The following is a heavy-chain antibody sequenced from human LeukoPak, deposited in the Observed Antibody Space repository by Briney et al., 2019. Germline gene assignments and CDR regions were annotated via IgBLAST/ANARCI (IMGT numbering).Heavy chain of an antibody. D-gene: IGHD5-12*01. CDR1: GFTFSSYE. CDR2: ISTSGSTI. J-gene: IGHJ4*02. CDR3: ARGVLSGYDRPTDN. V-gene: IGHV3-48*03. Sequence: GGSLRLSCVASGFTFSSYEMKWVRQAPGKGLEWVSYISTSGSTIYLADSVKGRFTVSRDNARNSLYLQMNSLRAEDTAVYYCARGVLSGYDRPTDNWGQGVLVTVSS.